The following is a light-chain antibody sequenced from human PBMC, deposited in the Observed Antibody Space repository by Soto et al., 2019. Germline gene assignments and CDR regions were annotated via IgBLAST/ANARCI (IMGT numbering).Light chain of an antibody. CDR1: QSVSSNY. CDR3: QQYGGSPRVT. Sequence: EIVMTQSPATLSVSPGERATLSCRASQSVSSNYLAWYQQKPGQAPRLPIYGASSRATGIPDRFSGSGSGTDFTLTISRLEPEDFAVYYCQQYGGSPRVTFGGGTKVEIK. CDR2: GAS. V-gene: IGKV3-20*01. J-gene: IGKJ4*01.